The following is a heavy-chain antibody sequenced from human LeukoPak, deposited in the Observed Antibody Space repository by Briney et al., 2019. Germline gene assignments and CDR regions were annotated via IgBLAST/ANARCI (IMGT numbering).Heavy chain of an antibody. D-gene: IGHD4-17*01. J-gene: IGHJ4*02. CDR1: GYTFTSYG. CDR3: ARVDWDYGGNSESYY. CDR2: ISAYNGNT. Sequence: ASVKVSCKASGYTFTSYGISWVRQAPGQGLEWMGWISAYNGNTNYAQKLQGRVTMTTDTSTSTAYTELRSLRSDDTAVYYCARVDWDYGGNSESYYWGQGTLVTVSS. V-gene: IGHV1-18*01.